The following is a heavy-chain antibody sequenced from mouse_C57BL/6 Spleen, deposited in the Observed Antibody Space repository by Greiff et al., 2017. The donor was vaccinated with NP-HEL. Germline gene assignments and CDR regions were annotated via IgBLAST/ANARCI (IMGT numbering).Heavy chain of an antibody. J-gene: IGHJ4*01. V-gene: IGHV5-16*01. CDR2: INYDGSST. CDR1: GFTFSDYY. CDR3: ARDSHYDYDEDAMDY. Sequence: EVNVVESEGGLVQPGSSMKLSCTASGFTFSDYYMAWVRQVPEKGLEWVANINYDGSSTYYLASLKSRFIISRDNAKNILYLQMSSLKSEDTATYYCARDSHYDYDEDAMDYWGQGTSVTVSS. D-gene: IGHD2-4*01.